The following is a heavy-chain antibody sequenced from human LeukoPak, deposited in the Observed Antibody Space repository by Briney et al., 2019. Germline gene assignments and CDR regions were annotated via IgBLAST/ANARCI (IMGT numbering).Heavy chain of an antibody. Sequence: QPGGSLRLSCAASGFTFSSYWMSWVRQPPAKGLEWVANIKQDGSEKYYVDSVKGRFTISRDNAKNSLYLQMNSLRAEDTAVYYCARDEYDILTGKELDYWGQGTLVTVSS. CDR1: GFTFSSYW. CDR3: ARDEYDILTGKELDY. D-gene: IGHD3-9*01. J-gene: IGHJ4*02. V-gene: IGHV3-7*03. CDR2: IKQDGSEK.